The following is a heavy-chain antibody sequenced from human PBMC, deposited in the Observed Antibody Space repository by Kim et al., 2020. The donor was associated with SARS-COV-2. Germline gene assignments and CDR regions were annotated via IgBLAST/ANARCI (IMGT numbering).Heavy chain of an antibody. Sequence: GGSLRLSCAASGFTFSSYEMNWVRQAPGKGLEWVSYISSSGSTIYYADSVKGRFTISRDNAKNSLYQQMNSLRAEDTAVYYCARDGSSGWYDYFDYWGQGTLVTVSS. J-gene: IGHJ4*02. CDR3: ARDGSSGWYDYFDY. CDR2: ISSSGSTI. V-gene: IGHV3-48*03. D-gene: IGHD6-19*01. CDR1: GFTFSSYE.